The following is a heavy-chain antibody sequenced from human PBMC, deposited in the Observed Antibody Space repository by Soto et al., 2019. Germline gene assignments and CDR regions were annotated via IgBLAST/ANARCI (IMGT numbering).Heavy chain of an antibody. V-gene: IGHV4-34*01. D-gene: IGHD6-19*01. Sequence: QVQLQQWGAGLLKPSETLSLTCAVYGGSFSGYYWSWIRQPPGKGLEWIGEINHSGSTNYNPSLKSRVTISVDTSKNQFSLKLSSVTAADTAVYYCARASPSFRYIAVADPPRGAFDIWGQGTMVTVSS. J-gene: IGHJ3*02. CDR1: GGSFSGYY. CDR2: INHSGST. CDR3: ARASPSFRYIAVADPPRGAFDI.